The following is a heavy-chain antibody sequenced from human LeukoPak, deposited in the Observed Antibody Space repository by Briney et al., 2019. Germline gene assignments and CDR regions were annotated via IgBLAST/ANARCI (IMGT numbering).Heavy chain of an antibody. J-gene: IGHJ3*01. CDR3: ASYRYGSSFAFAV. CDR1: GFTVSTNY. Sequence: SGGSLRLSCGASGFTVSTNYMSWVRQAPGKGLEWVSIIYSGGSTYYADSVKGRFTISRDNSKNTLYLQMNSLRAEDTAVYYCASYRYGSSFAFAVSGQRTMVTVSS. CDR2: IYSGGST. D-gene: IGHD6-6*01. V-gene: IGHV3-66*01.